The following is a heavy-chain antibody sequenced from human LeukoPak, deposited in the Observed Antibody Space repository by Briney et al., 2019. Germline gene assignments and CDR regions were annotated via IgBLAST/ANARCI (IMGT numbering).Heavy chain of an antibody. CDR3: ARGQRFTIFGVVKGHYFDY. J-gene: IGHJ4*02. V-gene: IGHV1-8*01. D-gene: IGHD3-3*01. Sequence: ASVKVSCKASGYTFTSYDINWVRQATGQGLEWMGWMNPNSGNTGYAQKFQGRVTMTRNTSISTAYMELSSLRSEDTAVYYCARGQRFTIFGVVKGHYFDYWGQGTLVTVSS. CDR1: GYTFTSYD. CDR2: MNPNSGNT.